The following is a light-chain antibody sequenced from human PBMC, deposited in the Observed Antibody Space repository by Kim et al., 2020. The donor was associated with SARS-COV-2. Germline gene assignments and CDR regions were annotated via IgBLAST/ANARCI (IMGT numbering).Light chain of an antibody. V-gene: IGLV2-14*03. Sequence: QSALTQPASVSGSPGQSITISCTGTSSDVGGYNYVSWYQQHPGKAPKLIIYDVSYRPSGVSNRFSGSKSGNTASLTISGLQAEDEADYYCNSYTSTSTRVFGGGTQRTVL. CDR1: SSDVGGYNY. CDR3: NSYTSTSTRV. CDR2: DVS. J-gene: IGLJ2*01.